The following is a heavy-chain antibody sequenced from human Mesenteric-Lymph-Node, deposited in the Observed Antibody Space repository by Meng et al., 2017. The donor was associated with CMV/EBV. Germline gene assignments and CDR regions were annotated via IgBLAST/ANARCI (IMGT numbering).Heavy chain of an antibody. D-gene: IGHD6-13*01. CDR3: ASRIAAAYYFDY. V-gene: IGHV4-34*01. CDR1: NGSFTSYY. J-gene: IGHJ4*02. CDR2: INHAGRT. Sequence: SETLSLTCAVHNGSFTSYYWAWIRQARGKGLEWIGEINHAGRTSFNPSLKSRVTISVDTSKNQFSLRLTSVTAADTAVYYCASRIAAAYYFDYWGQGTLVTVSS.